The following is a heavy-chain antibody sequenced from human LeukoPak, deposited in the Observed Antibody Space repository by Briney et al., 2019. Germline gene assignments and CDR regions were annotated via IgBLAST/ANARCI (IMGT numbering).Heavy chain of an antibody. D-gene: IGHD4-11*01. J-gene: IGHJ4*02. V-gene: IGHV1-2*02. CDR3: ARDPSSVTLYFFDY. CDR2: IDANNGDT. Sequence: ASVKISCKASGYTFRGNYIHWLRQAPGQGLEWMGWIDANNGDTKSAQKFQGRVTMSRDTSISTAYMDLSSLSPDDAAVYYCARDPSSVTLYFFDYWGQGTLVTASS. CDR1: GYTFRGNY.